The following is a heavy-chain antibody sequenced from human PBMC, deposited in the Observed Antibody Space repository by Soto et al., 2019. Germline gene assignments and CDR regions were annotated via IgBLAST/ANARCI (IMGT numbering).Heavy chain of an antibody. V-gene: IGHV3-23*01. CDR2: ISGSGGST. J-gene: IGHJ4*02. CDR3: AKAYDYILTGYYPFDY. CDR1: GFTFSSYA. Sequence: GGSLRLSCAASGFTFSSYAMSWVRQAPGKGLEWVSAISGSGGSTYYADSVKGRFTNSRDNSKNTLYLQMKSLRAEETAVYYCAKAYDYILTGYYPFDYWGQGTLVTVSS. D-gene: IGHD3-9*01.